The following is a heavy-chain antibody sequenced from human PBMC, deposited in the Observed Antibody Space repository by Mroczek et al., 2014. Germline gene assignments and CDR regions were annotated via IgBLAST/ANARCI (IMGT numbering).Heavy chain of an antibody. V-gene: IGHV3-30-3*01. J-gene: IGHJ4*01. CDR2: ISSYSGST. CDR1: GFNIYSSY. D-gene: IGHD3-16*01. Sequence: ESGGGLVQPGGSLRLSCAASGFNIYSSYMHWVRQAPGKGLEWVASISSYSGSTYYADSVKGRFTISADTSKNTAYLQMNSLRAEDTAVYYCARYVWYSSYPXSYSGLDYWGQGTLVTVSS. CDR3: ARYVWYSSYPXSYSGLDY.